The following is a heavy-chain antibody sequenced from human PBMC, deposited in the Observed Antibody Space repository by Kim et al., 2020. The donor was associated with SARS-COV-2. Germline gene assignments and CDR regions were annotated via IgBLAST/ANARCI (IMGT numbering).Heavy chain of an antibody. Sequence: SETLSLTCAVSGASISNSDWWSWVRQPPGKGLEWIGEISQSGSTNYNPSLKSRVTIFLDKSKNQFSLKLSSVTAADTAVYYCARELCSGGTCYATFDYWG. J-gene: IGHJ4*01. CDR3: ARELCSGGTCYATFDY. D-gene: IGHD2-15*01. CDR2: ISQSGST. CDR1: GASISNSDW. V-gene: IGHV4-4*02.